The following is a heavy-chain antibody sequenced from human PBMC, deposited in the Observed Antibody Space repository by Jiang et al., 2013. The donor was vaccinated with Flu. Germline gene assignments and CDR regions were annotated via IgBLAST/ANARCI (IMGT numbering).Heavy chain of an antibody. J-gene: IGHJ3*02. Sequence: YAQKFQGRVTITADKSTSTAYMELSSLRSEDTAVYYCARVGTTVVNYAFDIWGQGTMVTVSS. D-gene: IGHD4-23*01. V-gene: IGHV1-69*04. CDR3: ARVGTTVVNYAFDI.